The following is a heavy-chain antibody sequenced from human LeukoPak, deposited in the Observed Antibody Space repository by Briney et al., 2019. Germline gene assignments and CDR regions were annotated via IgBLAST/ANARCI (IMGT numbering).Heavy chain of an antibody. Sequence: PGGSLRLSCEASGFTFNTYWIHWVRQAPGKGLVWVSRVNEDGSETNYADSVKGRLTISRDNAKSTAYLEMDSLRVEDTAVYYCARAKPADFDLWGRGTLLTVSS. V-gene: IGHV3-74*01. J-gene: IGHJ2*01. CDR1: GFTFNTYW. CDR2: VNEDGSET. CDR3: ARAKPADFDL.